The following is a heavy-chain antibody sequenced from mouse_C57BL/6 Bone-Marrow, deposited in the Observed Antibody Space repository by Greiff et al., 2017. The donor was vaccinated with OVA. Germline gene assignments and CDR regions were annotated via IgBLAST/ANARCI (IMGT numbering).Heavy chain of an antibody. D-gene: IGHD4-1*01. J-gene: IGHJ2*01. V-gene: IGHV1-19*01. CDR1: GYTFTDYY. CDR3: ARKGSNWRDFDY. Sequence: VQLQQSGPVLVKPGASVKMSCKASGYTFTDYYMNWVKQSHGKSLEWIGVINPYNGGTSYNQKFKGKATLTVDKSSSTAYMELNSLTSEDSAVYYCARKGSNWRDFDYWGQGTTLTVSS. CDR2: INPYNGGT.